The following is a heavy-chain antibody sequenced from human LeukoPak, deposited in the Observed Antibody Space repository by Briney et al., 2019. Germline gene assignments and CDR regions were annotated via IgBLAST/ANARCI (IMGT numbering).Heavy chain of an antibody. CDR3: ARGVYYGSGTRTNRTEGRFWFDP. Sequence: SETLSLTCAVYGGSFSGYYWSWIRQPPGKGLEWIGEINHSGSTNYNPSLKSRVTISVDTSKNQFSLKLSSVTAADTAVYYCARGVYYGSGTRTNRTEGRFWFDPWGQGTLVTVSS. D-gene: IGHD3-10*01. CDR1: GGSFSGYY. J-gene: IGHJ5*02. V-gene: IGHV4-34*01. CDR2: INHSGST.